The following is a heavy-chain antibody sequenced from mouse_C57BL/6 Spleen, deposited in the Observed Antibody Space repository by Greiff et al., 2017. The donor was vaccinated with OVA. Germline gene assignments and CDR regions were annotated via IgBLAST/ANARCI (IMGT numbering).Heavy chain of an antibody. V-gene: IGHV1-82*01. CDR2: IYPGDGGT. Sequence: QVQLQQSGPVLVKPGASVKISCKASGYAFSSSWMNWVKQRPGKGLEWIGRIYPGDGGTNYNGKFKGKATLTADKSSSTAYMQLSSLTSEDSAVYCCASYYYAMDYWGQGTSVTVSS. CDR3: ASYYYAMDY. CDR1: GYAFSSSW. J-gene: IGHJ4*01.